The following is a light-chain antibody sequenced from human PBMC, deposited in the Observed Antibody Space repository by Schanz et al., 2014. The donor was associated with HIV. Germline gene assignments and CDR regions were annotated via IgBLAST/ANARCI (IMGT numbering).Light chain of an antibody. Sequence: SALTQPASVSGSPGQSISISCTGTSGDVGSYNYVSWYQQHPGKAPKLMIYDVSNRPSGVSSRFSGSKSGNTASLTISGLQAEDEADYYCSSYTSSSTLVFGGGTKLTVL. CDR1: SGDVGSYNY. CDR3: SSYTSSSTLV. V-gene: IGLV2-14*03. CDR2: DVS. J-gene: IGLJ3*02.